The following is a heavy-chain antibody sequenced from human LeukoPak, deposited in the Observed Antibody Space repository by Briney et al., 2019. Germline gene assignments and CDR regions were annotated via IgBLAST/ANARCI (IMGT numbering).Heavy chain of an antibody. V-gene: IGHV3-21*01. Sequence: GGSLRLSCEASGFSFSQHSMGWVRLAPGKGLEWVSSITGGGTFTFYADSVRGRFTVSRDNANNLLFLQLHSLRADDTAIYYCVTGDNPDYTWENHRLDAFDIWGQGTMVTVSS. CDR3: VTGDNPDYTWENHRLDAFDI. CDR2: ITGGGTFT. CDR1: GFSFSQHS. D-gene: IGHD3-16*01. J-gene: IGHJ3*02.